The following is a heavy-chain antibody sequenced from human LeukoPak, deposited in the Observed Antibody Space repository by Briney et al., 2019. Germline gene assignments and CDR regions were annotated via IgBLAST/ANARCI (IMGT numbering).Heavy chain of an antibody. CDR2: INPNSGGT. CDR1: GYTFTGYY. V-gene: IGHV1-2*02. J-gene: IGHJ4*02. CDR3: ATGDVVVVATAIDY. Sequence: ASVKVSCKASGYTFTGYYMHWVRQAPGQGLEWMGWINPNSGGTNYAQKFQGRVTMTRDTSISTAYMELSRLRSDDTAVYYCATGDVVVVATAIDYWGQGTLVTVSS. D-gene: IGHD2-15*01.